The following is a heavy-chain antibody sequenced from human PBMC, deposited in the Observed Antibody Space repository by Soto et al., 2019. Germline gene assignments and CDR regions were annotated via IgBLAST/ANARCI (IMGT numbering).Heavy chain of an antibody. CDR1: GASISSSDYS. J-gene: IGHJ4*02. D-gene: IGHD3-16*01. CDR2: ISYSGSS. CDR3: ATPSSVMTASGIVY. Sequence: QLHLQESGPGLLKPSETLSLTCTVSGASISSSDYSWGWVRQSPGKGLEWIGNISYSGSSSYNPSLTCRVSLSVDTSKSQFFLTLNFVTAADTAVYYCATPSSVMTASGIVYWGQGTLVTVSS. V-gene: IGHV4-39*01.